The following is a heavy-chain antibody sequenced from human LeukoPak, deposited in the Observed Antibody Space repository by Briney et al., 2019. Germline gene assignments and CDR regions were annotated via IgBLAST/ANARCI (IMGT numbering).Heavy chain of an antibody. J-gene: IGHJ4*02. CDR1: GFTFSSYE. CDR3: ATIKRDGYVGY. D-gene: IGHD5-24*01. CDR2: IRYDGSNK. V-gene: IGHV3-30*02. Sequence: GGSLRLSCAASGFTFSSYEMNWVRQAPGKGLEWVAFIRYDGSNKYYADSVKGRFTISRDNSKNTLYLQMNSLRAEDTAVYYCATIKRDGYVGYWGQGTLVTVSS.